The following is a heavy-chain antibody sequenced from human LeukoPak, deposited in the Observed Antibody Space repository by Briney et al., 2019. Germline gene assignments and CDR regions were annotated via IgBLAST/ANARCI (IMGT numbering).Heavy chain of an antibody. D-gene: IGHD1-26*01. CDR2: ISAYNGNT. CDR3: ARDYGRGWFDP. CDR1: GYTFTSYG. V-gene: IGHV1-18*01. Sequence: ASVKVSFKASGYTFTSYGISWVRQAPGQGLEWMGWISAYNGNTNYTQKLQGRVTMTTDTSTSTAYMELRILRSDDTAVYYCARDYGRGWFDPWGQGTLVTVSS. J-gene: IGHJ5*02.